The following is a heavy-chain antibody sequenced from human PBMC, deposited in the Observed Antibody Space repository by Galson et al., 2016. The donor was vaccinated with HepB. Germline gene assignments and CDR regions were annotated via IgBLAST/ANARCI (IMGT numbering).Heavy chain of an antibody. D-gene: IGHD3-3*02. CDR3: ARTPLISIVYYFDF. CDR1: GFTYSTYS. V-gene: IGHV3-21*01. Sequence: SLRLSCAASGFTYSTYSMNWVRRAPGKGLEWVSSITSSGTYVYYADSVKGRFTISRDNAKNSLYLQMNSLRAEDTAVYYCARTPLISIVYYFDFWGQGTLGTVSS. CDR2: ITSSGTYV. J-gene: IGHJ4*02.